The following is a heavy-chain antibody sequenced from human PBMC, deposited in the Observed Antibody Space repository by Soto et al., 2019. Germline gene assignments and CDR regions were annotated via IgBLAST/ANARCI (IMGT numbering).Heavy chain of an antibody. J-gene: IGHJ5*02. V-gene: IGHV4-38-2*02. CDR2: IYHSGST. CDR1: GYSISSGYY. D-gene: IGHD2-15*01. CDR3: ARDPQDIVVVVAATRGNWFDP. Sequence: SETLSLTCTVSGYSISSGYYWGWIRQPPGKGLEWIGSIYHSGSTYYNPSLKSRVTISVDTSKNQFSLKLSSVTAADTAVYYCARDPQDIVVVVAATRGNWFDPWGQGTLVTVSS.